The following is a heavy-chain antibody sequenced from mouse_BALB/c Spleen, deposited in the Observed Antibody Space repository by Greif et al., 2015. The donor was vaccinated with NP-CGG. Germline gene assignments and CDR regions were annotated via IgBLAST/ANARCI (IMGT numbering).Heavy chain of an antibody. CDR2: IFPGDGGT. V-gene: IGHV1S56*01. Sequence: QVQLQQSGAELVKPGASVKLSCKASGYTFTSYDINWVRQRPEQGLEWIGWIFPGDGGTKYNEKFKGKATLTTDKSSSTAYMQLSRLTSEDSAVYFCARAGITTVVATRYFDVWGAGTTVTVSS. CDR3: ARAGITTVVATRYFDV. J-gene: IGHJ1*01. CDR1: GYTFTSYD. D-gene: IGHD1-1*01.